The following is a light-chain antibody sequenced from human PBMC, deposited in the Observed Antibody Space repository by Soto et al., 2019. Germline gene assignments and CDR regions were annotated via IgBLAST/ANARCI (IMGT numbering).Light chain of an antibody. CDR3: QQYDNFVT. CDR1: QDIRNY. J-gene: IGKJ5*01. V-gene: IGKV1-33*01. CDR2: DAS. Sequence: DIQMTQSPSSLSASVGDRVTITCQASQDIRNYLNWYQQKPGKAPRLLIYDASNLETGVPSRLSGSGSGTNFTLAISSLQPEDIATYYCQQYDNFVTFGQGTRLE.